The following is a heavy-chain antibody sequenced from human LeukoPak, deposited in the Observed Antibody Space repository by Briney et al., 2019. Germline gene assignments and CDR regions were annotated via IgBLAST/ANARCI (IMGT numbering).Heavy chain of an antibody. D-gene: IGHD1-26*01. CDR2: ISYDGSNK. CDR3: ARGGSYGTFDY. CDR1: GFTFSSYA. J-gene: IGHJ4*02. V-gene: IGHV3-30*04. Sequence: GSLRLSCAASGFTFSSYAMHWVRQAPGKGLEWVAVISYDGSNKYYADSVKGRFTISRDNSKNTLYLQMNSLRAEDTAVYYCARGGSYGTFDYWGQGTLVTVSS.